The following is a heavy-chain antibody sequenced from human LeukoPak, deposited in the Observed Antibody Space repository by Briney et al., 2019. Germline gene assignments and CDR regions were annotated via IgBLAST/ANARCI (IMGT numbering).Heavy chain of an antibody. Sequence: GSLKLSCAASGVTFSGSAMHWVRQASGKGLEWVGRIISKPNSYATAYAASVKGRFTISRDDSKNTAYLQMNSLRAEDTAVYYCAKVYYDFWSGYSFFDYWGQGTLVTVSS. J-gene: IGHJ4*02. CDR2: IISKPNSYAT. V-gene: IGHV3-73*01. D-gene: IGHD3-3*01. CDR3: AKVYYDFWSGYSFFDY. CDR1: GVTFSGSA.